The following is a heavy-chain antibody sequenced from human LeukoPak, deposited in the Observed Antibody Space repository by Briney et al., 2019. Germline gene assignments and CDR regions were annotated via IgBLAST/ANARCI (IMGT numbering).Heavy chain of an antibody. CDR3: ARGHMVRGVITIFDY. V-gene: IGHV1-2*06. Sequence: ASVKVSCKASGYTFTGYYMHWVRQAPGQGFEWMGRINPNSGGTNYAQKFQGRVTMTRDTSISTAYMEPSRLRSDDTAVYYCARGHMVRGVITIFDYWGPGTLVTVSS. J-gene: IGHJ4*02. CDR1: GYTFTGYY. CDR2: INPNSGGT. D-gene: IGHD3-10*01.